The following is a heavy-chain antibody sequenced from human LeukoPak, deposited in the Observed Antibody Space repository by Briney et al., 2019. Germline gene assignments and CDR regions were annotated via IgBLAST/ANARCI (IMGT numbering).Heavy chain of an antibody. Sequence: PGRSLRLSCAASGFTFSSYAMHWVRQAPGKGLEWVAVISYDGSNKYYADSVKGRFTISRDNSKNTLYLQMNSLRAEDTAVYYCARDTVGATPFGLFDYWGQGTLVTVSS. V-gene: IGHV3-30-3*01. CDR2: ISYDGSNK. D-gene: IGHD1-26*01. CDR3: ARDTVGATPFGLFDY. J-gene: IGHJ4*02. CDR1: GFTFSSYA.